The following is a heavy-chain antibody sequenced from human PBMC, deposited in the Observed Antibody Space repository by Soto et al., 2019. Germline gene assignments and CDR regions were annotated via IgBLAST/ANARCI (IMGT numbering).Heavy chain of an antibody. V-gene: IGHV4-39*01. CDR3: ARHPSDFWFDP. D-gene: IGHD2-21*02. Sequence: QLQLQESGPGLVKPSETLSLTCTVSGGSISSSSYFWGWIRQPPGKVLGWFGSIYYSGSTYYKPSLKSRVTVSVDTSKNHFSLKLSSVTAADTAVYYCARHPSDFWFDPWGQGTLVTVSS. CDR1: GGSISSSSYF. J-gene: IGHJ5*02. CDR2: IYYSGST.